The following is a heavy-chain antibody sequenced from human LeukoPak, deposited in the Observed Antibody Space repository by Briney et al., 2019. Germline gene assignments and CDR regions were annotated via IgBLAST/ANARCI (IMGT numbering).Heavy chain of an antibody. Sequence: GGSLRLSCAASGFTFSYYTMNWVRQAPGKGLEWVSSISRSSTYIYYADSLKGRFTISRDNAKDSLSLQMNNLRAEDTAVYYCARDLTGNVFDYWGQGTLVTVSS. D-gene: IGHD7-27*01. V-gene: IGHV3-21*01. CDR3: ARDLTGNVFDY. CDR1: GFTFSYYT. J-gene: IGHJ4*02. CDR2: ISRSSTYI.